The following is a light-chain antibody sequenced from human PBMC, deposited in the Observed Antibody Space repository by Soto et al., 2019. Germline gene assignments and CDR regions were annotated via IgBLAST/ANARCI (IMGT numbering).Light chain of an antibody. CDR1: SSDVGGYNY. CDR2: EVN. V-gene: IGLV2-8*01. Sequence: QSVLTQPPSASGSPGQSVAISCTGTSSDVGGYNYVSWYRQHPGKAPKLMIYEVNKRPSGVPDRFSGSKSGNTASLTVSGLQAEDEADYYCSSYPGSSNVFGTGTKLIVL. CDR3: SSYPGSSNV. J-gene: IGLJ1*01.